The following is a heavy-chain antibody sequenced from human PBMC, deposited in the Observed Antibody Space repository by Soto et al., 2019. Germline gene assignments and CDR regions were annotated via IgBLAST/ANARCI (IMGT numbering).Heavy chain of an antibody. J-gene: IGHJ4*02. CDR2: ISGSGGST. D-gene: IGHD5-18*01. Sequence: PGGSLRLSCAASGFTFSSYAMSWVRQAPGKGLEWVSAISGSGGSTYYADSVKGRFTISRDNSKNTLYLQMNSLRAEDTAVYYCAKERERGYSYGYVDYWDQGXLVTVYS. CDR1: GFTFSSYA. CDR3: AKERERGYSYGYVDY. V-gene: IGHV3-23*01.